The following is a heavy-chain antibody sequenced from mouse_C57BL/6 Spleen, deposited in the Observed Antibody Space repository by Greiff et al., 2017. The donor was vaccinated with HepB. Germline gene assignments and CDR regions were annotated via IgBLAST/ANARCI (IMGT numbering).Heavy chain of an antibody. J-gene: IGHJ3*01. V-gene: IGHV1-50*01. CDR1: GYTFTSYW. Sequence: VQLQQPGAELVKPGASVKLSCKASGYTFTSYWMQWVKQRPGQGLEWIGEIDPSDSYTNYNQKFKGKATLTVDTSSSTAYMQLSSLTSEDSAVYNCARVATSSGPWFAYWGQGTLVTVSA. CDR3: ARVATSSGPWFAY. CDR2: IDPSDSYT. D-gene: IGHD3-2*02.